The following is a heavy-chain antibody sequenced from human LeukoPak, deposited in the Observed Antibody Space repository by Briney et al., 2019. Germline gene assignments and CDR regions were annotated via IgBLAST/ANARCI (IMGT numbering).Heavy chain of an antibody. J-gene: IGHJ4*02. CDR3: VKDRNSSVYNSHY. CDR2: ISGGGGST. CDR1: GFTYSRLV. Sequence: PGGSLRLSCCASGFTYSRLVMSWARQAPGKGLEWVSAISGGGGSTYYADSVKGRFTISRDNSKNTLYLQMNSLRAEDTAVYYWVKDRNSSVYNSHYWGQGTLVTVSS. V-gene: IGHV3-23*01. D-gene: IGHD3-22*01.